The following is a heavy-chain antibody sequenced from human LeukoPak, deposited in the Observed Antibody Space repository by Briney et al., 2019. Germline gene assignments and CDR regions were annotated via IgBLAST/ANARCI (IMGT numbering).Heavy chain of an antibody. CDR3: ARDRVRGNSNPYFDY. D-gene: IGHD4-11*01. Sequence: SETLSLTCTVSGGSVNSGTYYWNWIRQPPGKGLEWIGYIYYSGSTNYNPSLKSRVTISVDTSKNQFSLKLSSVTAADTAVYYCARDRVRGNSNPYFDYWGQGTLVTVSS. V-gene: IGHV4-61*01. CDR2: IYYSGST. J-gene: IGHJ4*02. CDR1: GGSVNSGTYY.